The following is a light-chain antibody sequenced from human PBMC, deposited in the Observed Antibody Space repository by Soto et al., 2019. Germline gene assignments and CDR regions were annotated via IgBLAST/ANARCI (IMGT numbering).Light chain of an antibody. V-gene: IGKV3-20*01. CDR2: GAS. CDR1: QSVDSSY. Sequence: EIVLTQSPGTLSLSPGERATLSCRASQSVDSSYLAWYQQRPGQAPRLLIYGASSRATGIPDRFSGSGSGTDFTLTISRLEPEDFAVYYCQQYVNSLFTFGPGNKVDI. CDR3: QQYVNSLFT. J-gene: IGKJ3*01.